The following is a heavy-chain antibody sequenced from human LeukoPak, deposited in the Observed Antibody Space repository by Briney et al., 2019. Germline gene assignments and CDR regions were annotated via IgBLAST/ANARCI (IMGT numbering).Heavy chain of an antibody. V-gene: IGHV1-8*02. CDR2: MNPNSGNT. Sequence: GASVKVSCKASGGTFSSYAINWVRQATGQGFEWMGWMNPNSGNTGYAQKFQGRVTMTRNTSISTAYLELSSLRSEDTAVYYCARDLGIAAVGNWYGLDVWGQGTTVTVSS. CDR1: GGTFSSYA. J-gene: IGHJ6*02. D-gene: IGHD6-13*01. CDR3: ARDLGIAAVGNWYGLDV.